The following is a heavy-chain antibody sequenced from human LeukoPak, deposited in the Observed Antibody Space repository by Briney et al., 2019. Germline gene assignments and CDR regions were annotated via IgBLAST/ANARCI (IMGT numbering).Heavy chain of an antibody. D-gene: IGHD5-18*01. V-gene: IGHV3-30*03. CDR3: ARETAMVTSSFDY. Sequence: GRSLRLSCAASGFTFSSYGMHWVRQAPGKGLEWVAVISYDGSNKYYADSVKGRFTISRDNSKNTLYLQMNSLRAEDTAVYYCARETAMVTSSFDYWGQGTLVTVSS. J-gene: IGHJ4*02. CDR2: ISYDGSNK. CDR1: GFTFSSYG.